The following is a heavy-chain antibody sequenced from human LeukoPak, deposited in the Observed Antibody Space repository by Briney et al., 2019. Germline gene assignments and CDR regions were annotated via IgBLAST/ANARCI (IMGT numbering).Heavy chain of an antibody. CDR3: ARTRRNSGSYYGDY. D-gene: IGHD1-26*01. Sequence: VGSLRLSCAASGFTFSSYWMHWVRQAPGKGLVWVSRINTDGSSTSYADSVKGRFTISRDNAKNTLYLQMNSLRADDTAVYYCARTRRNSGSYYGDYWGQGTLVTVSS. CDR1: GFTFSSYW. J-gene: IGHJ4*02. V-gene: IGHV3-74*01. CDR2: INTDGSST.